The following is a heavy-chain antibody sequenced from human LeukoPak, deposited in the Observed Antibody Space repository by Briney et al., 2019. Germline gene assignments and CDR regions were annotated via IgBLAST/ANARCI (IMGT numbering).Heavy chain of an antibody. CDR1: GFTFSSYA. Sequence: PGGSLRLSCAASGFTFSSYAMHWVRQAPGKGLEWVAVISYDGSNKYYADSVKGRFTISRDNSKNTLYLQMNSLRAEDTAVYYCESRGPFDYWGQGTLVTVSS. CDR2: ISYDGSNK. D-gene: IGHD3-10*01. CDR3: ESRGPFDY. V-gene: IGHV3-30-3*01. J-gene: IGHJ4*02.